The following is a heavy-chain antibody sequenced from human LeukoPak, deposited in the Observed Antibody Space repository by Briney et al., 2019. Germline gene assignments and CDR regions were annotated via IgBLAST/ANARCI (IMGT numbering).Heavy chain of an antibody. CDR1: GFTFSSYS. Sequence: GXXLRLSCAASGFTFSSYSMNWVRQAPGKGLEWVSYISSSSSTIYYADSVKGRFTISRDNAKNSLYLQMNSLRAEDTAVYYCARGIARTTPFFDYWGQGTLVTVSS. D-gene: IGHD1/OR15-1a*01. V-gene: IGHV3-48*01. CDR3: ARGIARTTPFFDY. J-gene: IGHJ4*02. CDR2: ISSSSSTI.